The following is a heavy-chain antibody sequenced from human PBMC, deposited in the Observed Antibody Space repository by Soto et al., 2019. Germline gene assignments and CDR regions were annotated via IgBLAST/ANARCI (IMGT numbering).Heavy chain of an antibody. CDR2: ISYTGNT. CDR1: GVSINNFGYY. V-gene: IGHV4-31*03. CDR3: TREFGGGFCSGGSCYSDY. Sequence: SETLSLTCTVSGVSINNFGYYWSWVRQHPGKGLEWIGYISYTGNTDYNPSLRSRLNISLDTSRNHFSLKLTSVTAADTAVYYCTREFGGGFCSGGSCYSDYWGQGTLVTVSS. J-gene: IGHJ4*02. D-gene: IGHD2-15*01.